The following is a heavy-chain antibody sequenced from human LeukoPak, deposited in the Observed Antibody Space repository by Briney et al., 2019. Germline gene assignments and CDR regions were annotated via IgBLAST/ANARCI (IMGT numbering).Heavy chain of an antibody. J-gene: IGHJ4*02. Sequence: GASVKVSCKASGYTFTSYYMHWVRQAPGQGLEWMGWINPNSGGTNYAQKFQGRVTMTRDTSISTAYMELSRLRSDDTAVYYCARELLAAAGIDYWGQGTLVTVSS. CDR2: INPNSGGT. CDR1: GYTFTSYY. V-gene: IGHV1-2*02. D-gene: IGHD6-13*01. CDR3: ARELLAAAGIDY.